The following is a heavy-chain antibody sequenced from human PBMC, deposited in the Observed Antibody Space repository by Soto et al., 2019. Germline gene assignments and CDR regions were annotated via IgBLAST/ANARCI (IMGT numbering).Heavy chain of an antibody. V-gene: IGHV3-7*01. CDR3: ARETEMMFYYYSYMDV. J-gene: IGHJ6*03. CDR1: GFTFSYYW. D-gene: IGHD3-10*02. Sequence: EVQLVESGGGLVQPGGSLRLSCAASGFTFSYYWMSWVRQAPGKGLEWVANIKQDGIEKNYVDSVKGRFTISRDNAKNSLYLQMNTLRAEDTAVYYCARETEMMFYYYSYMDVWGKGTTVTVSS. CDR2: IKQDGIEK.